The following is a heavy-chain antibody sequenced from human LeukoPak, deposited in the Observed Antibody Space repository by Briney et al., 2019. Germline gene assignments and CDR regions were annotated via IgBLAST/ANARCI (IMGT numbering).Heavy chain of an antibody. V-gene: IGHV4-61*02. J-gene: IGHJ4*02. D-gene: IGHD3-10*01. Sequence: SETLSLTCTVSGGSISSGNNYWNWLRQPAGKGLEWIGRVSTRGSTNYNPSLKSRVNISIDTSKNQFSLKLGSVTAADTAVYYCARDPNLYGSGAFDYWGQGTLVIVSA. CDR1: GGSISSGNNY. CDR2: VSTRGST. CDR3: ARDPNLYGSGAFDY.